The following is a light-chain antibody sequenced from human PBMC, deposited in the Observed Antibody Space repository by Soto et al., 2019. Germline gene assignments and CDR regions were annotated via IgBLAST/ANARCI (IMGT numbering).Light chain of an antibody. Sequence: QSALTQPPSASGSPGQSVTISCTGTGSDVGDYNYVSWYQQHPGKAPKLMIYEVSNRPSGVPHRFSGSKSGNTASLTVSGLQAEDEANYYCSSYTGSSYVFGTGTKVTVL. CDR2: EVS. V-gene: IGLV2-8*01. CDR1: GSDVGDYNY. J-gene: IGLJ1*01. CDR3: SSYTGSSYV.